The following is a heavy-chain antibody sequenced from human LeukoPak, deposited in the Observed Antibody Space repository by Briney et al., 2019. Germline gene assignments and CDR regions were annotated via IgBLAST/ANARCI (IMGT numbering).Heavy chain of an antibody. CDR1: GYTFTGYY. V-gene: IGHV1-2*02. CDR3: ARAGDGYNFLFAFDI. Sequence: ASVKVSCKASGYTFTGYYMHWVRQAPGQGLEWMGWINPNSGGTNYAQKFQGGVTITADKSTSTAYMELSSLRSEDTAVYYCARAGDGYNFLFAFDIWGQGTMVTVSS. CDR2: INPNSGGT. D-gene: IGHD5-24*01. J-gene: IGHJ3*02.